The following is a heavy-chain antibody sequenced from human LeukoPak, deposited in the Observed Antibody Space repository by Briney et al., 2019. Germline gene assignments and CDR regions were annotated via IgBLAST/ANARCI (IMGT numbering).Heavy chain of an antibody. CDR2: IRYDGSYK. V-gene: IGHV3-30*02. CDR1: GFSFSSYG. J-gene: IGHJ4*02. D-gene: IGHD3-22*01. Sequence: GGSLRLSCAASGFSFSSYGMHWVRQAPGKGLEWVAFIRYDGSYKYYTEYTKGRFSISRDNSKNTLSLQMNSLRAEDTALYYCARVGLVDDSTFFDYWGQGTLVTVSS. CDR3: ARVGLVDDSTFFDY.